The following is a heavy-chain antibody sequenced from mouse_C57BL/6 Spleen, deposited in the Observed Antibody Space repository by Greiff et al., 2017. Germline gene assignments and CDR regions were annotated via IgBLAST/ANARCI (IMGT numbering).Heavy chain of an antibody. D-gene: IGHD3-3*01. CDR3: ARQSGTYAMDY. J-gene: IGHJ4*01. CDR2: ISNGGGST. CDR1: GFTFSDYY. Sequence: EVNVVESGGGLVQPGGSLKLSCAASGFTFSDYYMYWVRQTPEKRLEWVAYISNGGGSTYYPDTVKGRFTISRDNAKNTLYLQMSRLKSEDTAMYYCARQSGTYAMDYWGQGTSVTVSS. V-gene: IGHV5-12*01.